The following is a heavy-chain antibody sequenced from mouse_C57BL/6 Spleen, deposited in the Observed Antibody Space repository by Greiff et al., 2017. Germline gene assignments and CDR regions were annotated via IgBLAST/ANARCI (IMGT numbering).Heavy chain of an antibody. J-gene: IGHJ4*01. CDR3: ARYDCDGGMAMDY. V-gene: IGHV5-12*01. D-gene: IGHD2-4*01. CDR2: ISNGGGST. CDR1: GFTFSDYY. Sequence: EVQGVESGGGLVQPGGSLKLSCAASGFTFSDYYMYWVRQTPEKRLEWVAYISNGGGSTYYPDTVKGRFTISRDNAKNTLYLQMSRLKSEDTAMYYCARYDCDGGMAMDYWGQGTSVTVSS.